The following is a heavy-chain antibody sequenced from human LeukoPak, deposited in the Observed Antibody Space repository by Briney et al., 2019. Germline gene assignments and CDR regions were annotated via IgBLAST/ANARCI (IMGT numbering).Heavy chain of an antibody. D-gene: IGHD3-16*02. CDR1: GYTFTGYY. Sequence: ASVKVSCKASGYTFTGYYMHWVRQAPGKGLEWMGGFDPEDGETIYAQKFQGRVTMTEDTSTDTAYMELSSLRSEDTAVYYCATISPYRDAFDIWGQGTMVTVSS. CDR3: ATISPYRDAFDI. CDR2: FDPEDGET. V-gene: IGHV1-24*01. J-gene: IGHJ3*02.